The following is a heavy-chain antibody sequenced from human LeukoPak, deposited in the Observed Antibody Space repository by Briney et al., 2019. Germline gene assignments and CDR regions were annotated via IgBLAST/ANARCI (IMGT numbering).Heavy chain of an antibody. J-gene: IGHJ5*02. CDR2: ISAYNGKT. CDR1: GYTFSSYG. D-gene: IGHD6-25*01. CDR3: ARGDSSGLSLDYFDP. V-gene: IGHV1-18*04. Sequence: ASVKVSCRASGYTFSSYGVHWVRQAPGQGLEWMGWISAYNGKTKFAGSLQGRVTMTTDTSTRTSYMELTNLKSNDTAIYYCARGDSSGLSLDYFDPWGQGSLVTVSS.